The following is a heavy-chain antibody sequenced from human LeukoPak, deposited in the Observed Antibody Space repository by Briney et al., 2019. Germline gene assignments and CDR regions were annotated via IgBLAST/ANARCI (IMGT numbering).Heavy chain of an antibody. J-gene: IGHJ4*02. CDR3: ARGWGGWYYFDY. CDR1: GYTFTSYD. D-gene: IGHD6-19*01. V-gene: IGHV1-8*01. Sequence: RASVKVSCKASGYTFTSYDINWVRQATGQGLEWMGWMNPNSGNTGYAQKFQGRVTMTRNTSISTAYMELSSLRPEDTAVYYCARGWGGWYYFDYWGQGTLVTVSS. CDR2: MNPNSGNT.